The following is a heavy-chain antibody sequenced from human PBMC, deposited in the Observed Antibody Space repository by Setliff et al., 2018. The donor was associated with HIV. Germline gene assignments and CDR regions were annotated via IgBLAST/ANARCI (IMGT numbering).Heavy chain of an antibody. D-gene: IGHD6-19*01. J-gene: IGHJ6*04. CDR1: GYTFTKYA. Sequence: ASVKVSCKASGYTFTKYAMSWVRQAPGQGLAWVGWINTNTGSPTYAQGLTGRFVFSLDPVVTTADLKVSSLEPEDTAVDYCARDLPLPGIAVAASMGRDYYYSMDVWGKGTKVTVSS. CDR2: INTNTGSP. V-gene: IGHV7-4-1*02. CDR3: ARDLPLPGIAVAASMGRDYYYSMDV.